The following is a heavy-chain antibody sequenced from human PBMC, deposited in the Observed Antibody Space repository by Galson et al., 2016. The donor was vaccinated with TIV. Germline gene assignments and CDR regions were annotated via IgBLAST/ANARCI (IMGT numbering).Heavy chain of an antibody. J-gene: IGHJ4*02. CDR3: ARGHYYDTSGYSFDF. CDR1: GYTFTDYY. V-gene: IGHV1-8*02. CDR2: MSPANGNT. D-gene: IGHD3-22*01. Sequence: SVKVSCKASGYTFTDYYIHWVRQAPGQGPEWMGWMSPANGNTGYAQKFRGRITMTRHPSTTTVYMELSGLTSEDTAVDYCARGHYYDTSGYSFDFWGQGTLVTVSS.